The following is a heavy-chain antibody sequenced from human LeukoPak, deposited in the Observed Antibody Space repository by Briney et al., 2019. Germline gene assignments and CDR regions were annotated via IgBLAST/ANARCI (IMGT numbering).Heavy chain of an antibody. J-gene: IGHJ4*02. CDR1: GGTFSSYA. V-gene: IGHV1-69*06. D-gene: IGHD6-19*01. CDR2: IIPIFGTA. Sequence: SVKVSCKASGGTFSSYAIGWVRQAPGQGLEWMGGIIPIFGTANYAQKFQGRVTITADKSTSTAYMELSSLRSEDTAVYYCARRAIAVAGSYYFDYWGQGTLVTVSS. CDR3: ARRAIAVAGSYYFDY.